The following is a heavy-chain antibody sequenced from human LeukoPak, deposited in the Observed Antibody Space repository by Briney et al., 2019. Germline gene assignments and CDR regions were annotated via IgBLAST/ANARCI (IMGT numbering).Heavy chain of an antibody. V-gene: IGHV1-69*13. CDR3: ARYWKNWFDP. CDR1: GGTFSSYA. J-gene: IGHJ5*02. Sequence: SVKVSCKASGGTFSSYAISWVRQAPGQGLEWMGGIIPIFGTATYAQKFQGRVTITADESTCTAYMELSSLRSEDTAVYYCARYWKNWFDPWGQGTLVTVSS. CDR2: IIPIFGTA. D-gene: IGHD1-1*01.